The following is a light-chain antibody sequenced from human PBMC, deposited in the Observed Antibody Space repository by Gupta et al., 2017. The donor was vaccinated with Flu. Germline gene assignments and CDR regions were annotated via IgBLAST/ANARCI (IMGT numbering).Light chain of an antibody. CDR1: QSISSW. J-gene: IGKJ1*01. CDR3: QQYNSYSWT. CDR2: KAS. V-gene: IGKV1-5*03. Sequence: DIQMTQFPSTLSVSVGDRVTITCRASQSISSWLAWYQQKPGKAPKLLIYKASSLESGVPSRFSGSGSGTEFTLTISSLQPDDFATYYCQQYNSYSWTFGQGTKVEIK.